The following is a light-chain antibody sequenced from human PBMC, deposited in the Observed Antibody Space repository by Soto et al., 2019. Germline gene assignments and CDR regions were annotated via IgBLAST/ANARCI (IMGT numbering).Light chain of an antibody. CDR2: DAS. J-gene: IGKJ4*01. Sequence: LTASPGSRVTITGLVCQSSSTWLAWYQQRPGKAPKLLIYDASSWESGVPYRFSGSGSGTEFTLNISKLQADDFGTYYCIQRTRCPLTFGRGTKVDI. V-gene: IGKV1-5*01. CDR1: QSSSTW. CDR3: IQRTRCPLT.